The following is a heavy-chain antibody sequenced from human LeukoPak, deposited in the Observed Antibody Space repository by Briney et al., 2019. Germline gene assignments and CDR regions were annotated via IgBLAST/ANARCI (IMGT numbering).Heavy chain of an antibody. V-gene: IGHV4-4*02. CDR2: IYHSGST. J-gene: IGHJ5*02. CDR3: ARDLRSSGWSVDP. D-gene: IGHD6-19*01. Sequence: SETLSLTCAVSGGSTSSSNWWSWVRQPPGKGLEWIGEIYHSGSTNYNPSLKSRVTISVDKSKNQFSLKLSSVTAADTAVYYCARDLRSSGWSVDPWGQGTLVTVSS. CDR1: GGSTSSSNW.